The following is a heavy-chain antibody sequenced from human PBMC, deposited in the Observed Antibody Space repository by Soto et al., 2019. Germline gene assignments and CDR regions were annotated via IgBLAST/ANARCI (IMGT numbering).Heavy chain of an antibody. CDR1: GGTFSSYA. CDR3: ARDGYDFWSGLDP. Sequence: GASVKVSCKASGGTFSSYAISWVRQAPGQGLEWMGGIIPIFGTANYAQKFQGRVTIAADKSTSTAYMELSSLRSEDTAVYYCARDGYDFWSGLDPWGQGTLVTVSS. CDR2: IIPIFGTA. D-gene: IGHD3-3*01. J-gene: IGHJ5*02. V-gene: IGHV1-69*06.